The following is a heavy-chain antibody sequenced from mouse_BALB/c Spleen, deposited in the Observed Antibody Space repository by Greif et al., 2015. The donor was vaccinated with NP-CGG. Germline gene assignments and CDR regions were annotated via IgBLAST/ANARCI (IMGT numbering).Heavy chain of an antibody. CDR1: GYTFTSYN. V-gene: IGHV1-12*01. CDR3: ARGRYDVYYAMDY. CDR2: IYLGNGDT. J-gene: IGHJ4*01. Sequence: SGAELVKPGASVKMSCKASGYTFTSYNMHWVKQTPGQGLEWIGAIYLGNGDTSYNQKFKGKATLTADKSSSTAYMQLSSLTSEDSAVYYCARGRYDVYYAMDYWGQGTSVTVSS. D-gene: IGHD2-14*01.